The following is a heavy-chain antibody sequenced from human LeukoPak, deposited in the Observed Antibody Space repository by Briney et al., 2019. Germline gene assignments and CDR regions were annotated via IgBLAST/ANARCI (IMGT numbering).Heavy chain of an antibody. D-gene: IGHD4-17*01. CDR1: GGSFSGYH. CDR2: INHSGST. J-gene: IGHJ6*02. Sequence: SETLSLTCAVYGGSFSGYHWSWIRQPPGKGLEWIGEINHSGSTNYNPSLKSRVTISVDTSKNQFSLKLSSVTAADTAVYYYAREGYGDYYYYGMDVWGQGTTVTVSS. CDR3: AREGYGDYYYYGMDV. V-gene: IGHV4-34*01.